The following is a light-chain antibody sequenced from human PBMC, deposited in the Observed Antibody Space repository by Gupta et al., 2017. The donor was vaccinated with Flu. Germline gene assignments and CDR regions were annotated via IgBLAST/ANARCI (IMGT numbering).Light chain of an antibody. J-gene: IGKJ1*01. CDR2: AAS. Sequence: DIQMTQSPSSLSASVGDRVTITCRASQRISSYLNWYQQKPGKAPKLLIYAASSLQSGVPSRFSGSGSGTDFTLTISSRQPEDFATYYCQQRDSTPWTFGQGTKVEIK. CDR3: QQRDSTPWT. V-gene: IGKV1-39*01. CDR1: QRISSY.